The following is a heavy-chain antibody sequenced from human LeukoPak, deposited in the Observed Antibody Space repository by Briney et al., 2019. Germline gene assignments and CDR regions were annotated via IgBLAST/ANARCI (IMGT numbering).Heavy chain of an antibody. CDR1: GGSFSGYY. Sequence: SETLSLTCAVYGGSFSGYYRRWIRQPPGKGLEWIGEINHSGSTNYNPSLKSRVTISVDTSKNQFSLKLSSVTAADTAVYYCARGENEYSSSSWFDPWGQGTLVTVSS. CDR2: INHSGST. CDR3: ARGENEYSSSSWFDP. V-gene: IGHV4-34*01. D-gene: IGHD6-6*01. J-gene: IGHJ5*02.